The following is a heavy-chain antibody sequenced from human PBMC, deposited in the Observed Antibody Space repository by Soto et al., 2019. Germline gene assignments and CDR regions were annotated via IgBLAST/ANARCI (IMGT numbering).Heavy chain of an antibody. D-gene: IGHD3-22*01. Sequence: ASVKVSCKSSGYTLSSYYMHWVRQAPGQGLEWMGIINPSGGSTSYAQKFQGRVTMTRDTSTSTVYMELSSLRSEDTAVYYCARVVIKRNAEGWDYWGQGTLVTVSS. CDR3: ARVVIKRNAEGWDY. J-gene: IGHJ4*02. V-gene: IGHV1-46*03. CDR1: GYTLSSYY. CDR2: INPSGGST.